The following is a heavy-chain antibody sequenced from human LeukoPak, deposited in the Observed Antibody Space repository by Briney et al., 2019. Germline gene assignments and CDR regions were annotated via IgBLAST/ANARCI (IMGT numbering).Heavy chain of an antibody. Sequence: SETLSLTCTVSGGSISSTSYYWGWIRQPPGKGLAWIGSIYYSGSTYYSPSLKSRVTISVDMSKNQFSLKLTSVTAADTAVYYCGREKGQLGEFDSWGQGTLVSVSS. CDR1: GGSISSTSYY. CDR2: IYYSGST. D-gene: IGHD6-6*01. J-gene: IGHJ4*02. CDR3: GREKGQLGEFDS. V-gene: IGHV4-39*07.